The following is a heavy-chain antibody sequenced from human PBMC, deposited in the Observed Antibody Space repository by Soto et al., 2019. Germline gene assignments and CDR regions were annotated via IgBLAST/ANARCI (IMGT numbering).Heavy chain of an antibody. CDR1: GGSMNSYY. D-gene: IGHD2-15*01. Sequence: QVQLQESGPGLVKPSETLSLICTVSGGSMNSYYWTWIRQPPGKGLEWIGYIYYSGSTKYNPSLKSRVNIXXDXSXXQFSLKLSSVTAADTAVYYCARAAIVAATIDAFDIWGQGAMVTVSS. V-gene: IGHV4-59*01. J-gene: IGHJ3*02. CDR3: ARAAIVAATIDAFDI. CDR2: IYYSGST.